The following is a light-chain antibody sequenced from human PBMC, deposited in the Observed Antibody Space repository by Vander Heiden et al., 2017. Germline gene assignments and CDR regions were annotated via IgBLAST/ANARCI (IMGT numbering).Light chain of an antibody. J-gene: IGKJ1*01. Sequence: DIQMTQSPSSLSASVGDRVTITCRASQSISNYLNWYQQKPGKAPKLLIYAASSLQSGVSSRFSGSGSGTDFTLTISSLQPEYFATYYCQQRDSSPWTFGQGTKVEI. V-gene: IGKV1-39*01. CDR2: AAS. CDR3: QQRDSSPWT. CDR1: QSISNY.